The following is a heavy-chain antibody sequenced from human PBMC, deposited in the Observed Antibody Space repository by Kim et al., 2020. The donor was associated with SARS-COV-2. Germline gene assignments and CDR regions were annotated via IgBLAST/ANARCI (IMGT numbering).Heavy chain of an antibody. CDR2: IIPIFDTT. CDR3: ARSHLYYYGSGGPNPPNFDS. Sequence: SVKVSCKASGGTFSSYVLSWVRQAPGQGLEWMGGIIPIFDTTNYAQKFQGRVTITADESTSTAYMELSSLRSEDTAVYYCARSHLYYYGSGGPNPPNFDSWGQGTLVTVSS. CDR1: GGTFSSYV. D-gene: IGHD3-10*01. J-gene: IGHJ4*02. V-gene: IGHV1-69*13.